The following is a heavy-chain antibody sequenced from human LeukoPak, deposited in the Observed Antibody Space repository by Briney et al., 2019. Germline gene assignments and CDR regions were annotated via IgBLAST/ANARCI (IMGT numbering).Heavy chain of an antibody. D-gene: IGHD3-22*01. Sequence: GSPRLSCAASGVTFSSYAMNWGRQAPGKGVEGGSSLSGSGGRTYYADSVKGRFTISRDNPENILYLQMDSLRAEDTAVYYYAKDNGVVVNYYALFDPWGQGTLVTVSS. CDR2: LSGSGGRT. V-gene: IGHV3-23*01. CDR3: AKDNGVVVNYYALFDP. CDR1: GVTFSSYA. J-gene: IGHJ5*02.